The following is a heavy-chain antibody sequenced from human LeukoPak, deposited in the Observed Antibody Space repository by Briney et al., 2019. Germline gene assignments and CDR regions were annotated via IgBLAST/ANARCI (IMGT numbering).Heavy chain of an antibody. Sequence: PGGPLTLSCAASGFSFSSYGMHCPRQAPGKGLEGVAFISYDEITKYYADSVKGRFAMSRDNSENTLYLQMNSLRPEDTAVYYSAKSGTRYCSGGNCYFDYWGQGTLVTVSS. CDR2: ISYDEITK. J-gene: IGHJ4*02. CDR3: AKSGTRYCSGGNCYFDY. CDR1: GFSFSSYG. D-gene: IGHD2-15*01. V-gene: IGHV3-30*02.